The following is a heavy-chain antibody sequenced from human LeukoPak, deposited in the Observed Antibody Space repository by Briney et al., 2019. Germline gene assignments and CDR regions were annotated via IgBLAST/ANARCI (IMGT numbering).Heavy chain of an antibody. CDR3: SRGRGNDY. J-gene: IGHJ4*02. V-gene: IGHV3-7*01. CDR2: IKPDGGEK. CDR1: GFTFSNFW. Sequence: HPGGSLRLSCAGSGFTFSNFWMSWVRQAPGKGLEWVANIKPDGGEKNYVDSVKGRFTISRDNAKNSVYLEMNSLRGEDTAVYYCSRGRGNDYWGQGTLVTVSS.